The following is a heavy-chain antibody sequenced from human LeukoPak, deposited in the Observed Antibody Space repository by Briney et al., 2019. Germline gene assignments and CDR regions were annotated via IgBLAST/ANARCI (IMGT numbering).Heavy chain of an antibody. CDR2: ISYDGSNK. V-gene: IGHV3-30*03. J-gene: IGHJ6*02. CDR1: GFTFSSYG. D-gene: IGHD3-10*01. CDR3: ARDNSKGSGSYPRSGMDV. Sequence: QPGRFLRLSCAASGFTFSSYGMHWVRQAPGKGLEWVAVISYDGSNKYYADSVKGRFTISRDNSKNTLYLQMNSLRAEDTAVYYCARDNSKGSGSYPRSGMDVWGQGTTVTVSS.